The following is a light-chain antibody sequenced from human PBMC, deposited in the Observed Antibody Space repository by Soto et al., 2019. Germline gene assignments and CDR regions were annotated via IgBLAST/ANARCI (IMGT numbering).Light chain of an antibody. CDR2: KAS. V-gene: IGKV1-5*03. Sequence: DIQMTQSPSTLSASVGDRVTITCRASQSISSWLAWYQQKPGKAPNLLIYKASSLESGVPSRFSGSGSGTEYTLTISSLQPIHFATSSSQLYNTYALTFGGGTKVEIK. CDR3: QLYNTYALT. J-gene: IGKJ4*01. CDR1: QSISSW.